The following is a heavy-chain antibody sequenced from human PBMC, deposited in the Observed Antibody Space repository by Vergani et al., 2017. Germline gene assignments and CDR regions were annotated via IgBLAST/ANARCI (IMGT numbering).Heavy chain of an antibody. Sequence: QLQLQESGPGLVKPSETLSLTRTVSGGSISSSSYYWGWIRQPPGKGLEWIGSIYYSGRTYYNPALKSGGTITVDTSKHQFSLKLSSVTAADTAVYYCARDLSTSFAFDIWGQGTMVTVSS. CDR3: ARDLSTSFAFDI. V-gene: IGHV4-39*02. D-gene: IGHD2-2*01. CDR1: GGSISSSSYY. CDR2: IYYSGRT. J-gene: IGHJ3*02.